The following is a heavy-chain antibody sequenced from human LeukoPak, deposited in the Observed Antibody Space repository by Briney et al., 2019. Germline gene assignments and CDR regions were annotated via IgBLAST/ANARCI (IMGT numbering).Heavy chain of an antibody. D-gene: IGHD6-13*01. J-gene: IGHJ4*02. CDR1: GGSISSGTYY. CDR2: IYTSGSTSGST. Sequence: SQTLSLTCIVSGGSISSGTYYWNWIRQPAGKGLEWIGRIYTSGSTSGSTSCNPSLKSRVTISVDMSKNQFSLSLSSVTAADTAVYYCARDAPGIAAAGVYWGQGTLVTVSS. CDR3: ARDAPGIAAAGVY. V-gene: IGHV4-61*02.